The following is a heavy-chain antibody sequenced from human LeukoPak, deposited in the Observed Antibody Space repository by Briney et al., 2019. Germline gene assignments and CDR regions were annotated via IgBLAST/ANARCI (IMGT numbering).Heavy chain of an antibody. CDR3: AKPSPGYSSGRGNWYFDL. Sequence: GGSLRLSCAASGFTFSSYGMHWVRQAPGKGLEWVAVISYDGSNKYYADSVKGRFTISRDNSKNTLYLQMNSLRAEDTAVYYCAKPSPGYSSGRGNWYFDLWGRGTLVTVSS. CDR2: ISYDGSNK. D-gene: IGHD6-19*01. J-gene: IGHJ2*01. CDR1: GFTFSSYG. V-gene: IGHV3-30*18.